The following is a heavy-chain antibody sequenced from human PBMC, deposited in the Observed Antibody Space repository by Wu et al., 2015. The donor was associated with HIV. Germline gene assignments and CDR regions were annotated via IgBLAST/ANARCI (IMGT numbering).Heavy chain of an antibody. CDR3: ARYVDTAMADYYYMDV. CDR1: GGTFSSYA. V-gene: IGHV1-69*12. J-gene: IGHJ6*03. D-gene: IGHD5-18*01. Sequence: QVQLVQSGAEVKKPGSSVKVSCKASGGTFSSYAISWVRQAPGQGLEWMGGIIPIFGTANYAQKFQGRVTITADESTSTAYMELSSLRSEDTAVYYCARYVDTAMADYYYMDVWGQKGTTGHRLL. CDR2: IIPIFGTA.